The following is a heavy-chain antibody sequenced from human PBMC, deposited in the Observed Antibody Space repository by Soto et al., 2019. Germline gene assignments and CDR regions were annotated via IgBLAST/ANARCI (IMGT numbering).Heavy chain of an antibody. CDR2: ISSDGRDT. CDR1: GFTFSDFL. J-gene: IGHJ4*02. D-gene: IGHD6-6*01. V-gene: IGHV3-7*01. CDR3: ARWPRLLDS. Sequence: GGSLRLSCAASGFTFSDFLMNWVRQAPEKGLEWVAYISSDGRDTNHVASVKGRFTISRDNAKNSLYLQMNSLRAEDTAVYYCARWPRLLDSWGQGSMVTV.